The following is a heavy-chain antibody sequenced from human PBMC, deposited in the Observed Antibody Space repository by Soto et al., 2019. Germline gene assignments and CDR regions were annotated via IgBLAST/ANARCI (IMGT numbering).Heavy chain of an antibody. CDR2: INAGNGNT. V-gene: IGHV1-3*01. CDR1: GYTFTSYA. D-gene: IGHD5-12*01. J-gene: IGHJ6*02. CDR3: ARCGYPAGYYGMDV. Sequence: ASVKVSCKASGYTFTSYAMHWVRQAPGQRLEWMGWINAGNGNTKYSQKFQGRVAITRDTSASTAYMELSSLRSEDTAVYYCARCGYPAGYYGMDVWGQGTTVTVSS.